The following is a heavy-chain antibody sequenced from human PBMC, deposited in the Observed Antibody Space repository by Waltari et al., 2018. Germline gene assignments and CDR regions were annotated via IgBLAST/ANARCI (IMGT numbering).Heavy chain of an antibody. J-gene: IGHJ4*02. CDR2: ISSSGSTR. D-gene: IGHD4-17*01. Sequence: QVQLVGSGGGLVKPGGSLRLSCAASGYTFSDHYMSRTSQAPGKGLDCVSYISSSGSTRYYADSVKGRFTISRDNAKNSLYLQMNSLRAEDTAVYYCARNGDYGDYVVGYWGQGTLVTVSS. CDR1: GYTFSDHY. CDR3: ARNGDYGDYVVGY. V-gene: IGHV3-11*01.